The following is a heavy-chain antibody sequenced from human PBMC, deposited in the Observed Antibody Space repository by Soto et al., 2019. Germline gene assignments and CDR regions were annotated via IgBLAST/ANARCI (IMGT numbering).Heavy chain of an antibody. CDR1: GGSIGTYY. D-gene: IGHD6-13*01. Sequence: SETLSLTCTVSGGSIGTYYWSWIRQPPGKGLEWIGYVFYSGSAKYNSSLKSRVTMSVDTSKNQFSLTLTSINTADTAVYYCARSSNWFLSPFDYWGPGILVTVSS. V-gene: IGHV4-59*01. CDR2: VFYSGSA. J-gene: IGHJ4*02. CDR3: ARSSNWFLSPFDY.